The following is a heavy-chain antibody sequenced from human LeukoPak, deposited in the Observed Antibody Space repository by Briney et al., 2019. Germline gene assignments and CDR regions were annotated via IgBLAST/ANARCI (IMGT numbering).Heavy chain of an antibody. Sequence: PSETLSLTCTVSGGSISSYYWSWIRQPPGKGLEWIGYIYYSGSTNYNPSLKSRVTISVDTSKNQFSLKLSSVTAADTAVYYCASGAGTLGYCSTGVCYPNWFDPWGQGTLVTVSS. D-gene: IGHD2-8*01. J-gene: IGHJ5*02. V-gene: IGHV4-59*12. CDR2: IYYSGST. CDR1: GGSISSYY. CDR3: ASGAGTLGYCSTGVCYPNWFDP.